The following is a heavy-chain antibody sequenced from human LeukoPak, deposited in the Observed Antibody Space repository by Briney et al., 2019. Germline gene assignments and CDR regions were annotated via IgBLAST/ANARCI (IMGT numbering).Heavy chain of an antibody. CDR1: GGSISSYY. D-gene: IGHD4-17*01. V-gene: IGHV4-59*01. J-gene: IGHJ4*02. Sequence: PSETLSLACTVSGGSISSYYWGWIRQPPGKELEWIGYLYYSGSTNYNPSFKSRVTMSVDTSKNQFSLKLNSMTAADTAVYFCARGRYNDYGFDYWGQGTLVTVS. CDR3: ARGRYNDYGFDY. CDR2: LYYSGST.